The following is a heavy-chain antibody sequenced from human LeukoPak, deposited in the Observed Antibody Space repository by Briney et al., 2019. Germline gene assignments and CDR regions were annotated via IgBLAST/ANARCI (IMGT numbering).Heavy chain of an antibody. J-gene: IGHJ6*03. D-gene: IGHD3-10*01. CDR1: GFTFSSYW. Sequence: PGGSLRLSCAASGFTFSSYWMSWVRQAPGKGLEWVANIKQDGSEKYYVDSVKGRFTISRDNAKNSLYLQMNSLRAEDTAVYYCARTNQERITMVRGVIHYYYYMDVWGKGTTVTISS. V-gene: IGHV3-7*01. CDR3: ARTNQERITMVRGVIHYYYYMDV. CDR2: IKQDGSEK.